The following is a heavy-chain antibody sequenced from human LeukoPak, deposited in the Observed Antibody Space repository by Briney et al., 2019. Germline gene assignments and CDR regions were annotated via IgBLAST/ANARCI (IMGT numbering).Heavy chain of an antibody. CDR2: IYYSGST. CDR3: GGDKSTSSSVEY. D-gene: IGHD2-2*01. V-gene: IGHV4-59*08. J-gene: IGHJ4*02. Sequence: PSETLSLTCTVSGGSISSYFWSWIRQPPGKGLEWIGYIYYSGSTDYNPSLRSRVTISVDTSKNQFSLRLSSVTAADTAVYYCGGDKSTSSSVEYWGQGTLVTVSS. CDR1: GGSISSYF.